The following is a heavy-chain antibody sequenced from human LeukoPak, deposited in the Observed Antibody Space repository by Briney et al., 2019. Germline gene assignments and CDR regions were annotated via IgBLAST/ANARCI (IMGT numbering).Heavy chain of an antibody. V-gene: IGHV4-34*01. CDR2: INHSGGT. D-gene: IGHD2-15*01. Sequence: SETLSLTCAVYGGSFSDYSWTWIRQPPGKGLQWIGEINHSGGTNHNPSLMSRVIMSVDTSKNQISLKLSSVTAADTAVYYCARERGSSSDYWGQGTLVTVSS. CDR1: GGSFSDYS. CDR3: ARERGSSSDY. J-gene: IGHJ4*02.